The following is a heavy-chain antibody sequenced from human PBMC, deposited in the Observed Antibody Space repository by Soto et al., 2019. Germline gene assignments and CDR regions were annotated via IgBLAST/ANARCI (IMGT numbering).Heavy chain of an antibody. J-gene: IGHJ4*02. D-gene: IGHD2-2*01. CDR3: ATTSGGYCSSTSCLSFDY. Sequence: QVQLVQSGAEVKKPGSSVKVSCKASGGTFSSYTISWVRQAPGQGLEWMGRIIPILGIANYAQKFQGRVTITEDKSTSTAYMELSSLRSEDTAVYYCATTSGGYCSSTSCLSFDYWGQGTLVTVSS. V-gene: IGHV1-69*02. CDR2: IIPILGIA. CDR1: GGTFSSYT.